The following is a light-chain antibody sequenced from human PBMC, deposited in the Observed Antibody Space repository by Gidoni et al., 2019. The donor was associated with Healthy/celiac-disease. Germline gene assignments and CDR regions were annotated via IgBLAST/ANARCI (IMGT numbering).Light chain of an antibody. V-gene: IGKV4-1*01. Sequence: DILMTQSPDSLAVSLGERATINCKSSQSVLYSSNNKNYLAWYQQKPGKPPKLLIYWASTRESGVPDRFSGSGSGTDFTLTISSLQAEDVAVYYCQQYYSTPPTFGQGTKVEIK. CDR3: QQYYSTPPT. J-gene: IGKJ1*01. CDR1: QSVLYSSNNKNY. CDR2: WAS.